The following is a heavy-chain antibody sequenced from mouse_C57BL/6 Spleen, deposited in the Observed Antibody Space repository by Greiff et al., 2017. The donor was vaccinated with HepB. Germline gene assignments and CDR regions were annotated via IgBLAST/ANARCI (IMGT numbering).Heavy chain of an antibody. J-gene: IGHJ2*01. CDR3: ARIYDGYFDY. CDR1: GYTFTSYW. D-gene: IGHD2-3*01. V-gene: IGHV1-61*01. Sequence: VQLQQSGAELVRPGSSVKLSCKASGYTFTSYWMDWVKQRPGQGLEWIGNIYPSDSETHYNQKFKDKATLTVDKSSSTAYMELSSLTSEDSAVYYCARIYDGYFDYWGQGTTLTVSS. CDR2: IYPSDSET.